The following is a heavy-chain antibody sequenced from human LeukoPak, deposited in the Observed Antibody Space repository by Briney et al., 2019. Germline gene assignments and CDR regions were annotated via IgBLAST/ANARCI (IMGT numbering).Heavy chain of an antibody. V-gene: IGHV1-8*03. CDR1: GYTFTSYD. CDR3: ARQSYSSSSFYYYYYYMDV. CDR2: MNPSSGNT. J-gene: IGHJ6*03. Sequence: ASVKGSCKASGYTFTSYDINWVRQATGQGLEWMGWMNPSSGNTGYAQKFQGRVTITRNTSISTAYMELSSLRSEDTAVYYCARQSYSSSSFYYYYYYMDVWGKGTTVTVSS. D-gene: IGHD6-6*01.